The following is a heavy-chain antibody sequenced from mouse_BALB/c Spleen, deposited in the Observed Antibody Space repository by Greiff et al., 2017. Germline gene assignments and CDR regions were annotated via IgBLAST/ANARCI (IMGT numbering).Heavy chain of an antibody. CDR1: GFTFSSYG. J-gene: IGHJ4*01. V-gene: IGHV5-6*01. CDR2: ISSGGSYT. CDR3: ARFITTGGYAMDY. Sequence: EVKLVESGGDLVKPGGSLKLSCAASGFTFSSYGMSWVRQTPDKRLEWVATISSGGSYTYYPDSVKGRFTISRDNAKNTLYLQMSSLKSEDTAMYYCARFITTGGYAMDYWGQGTSVTVSS. D-gene: IGHD1-2*01.